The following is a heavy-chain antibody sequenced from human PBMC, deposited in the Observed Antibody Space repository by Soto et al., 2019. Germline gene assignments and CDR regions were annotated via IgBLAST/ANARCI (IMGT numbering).Heavy chain of an antibody. D-gene: IGHD3-16*01. CDR1: GFTFSSYG. V-gene: IGHV3-30*18. CDR2: ISYDGSNK. Sequence: PGGSLRLSCAASGFTFSSYGMHWVRQAPGKGLEWVAVISYDGSNKYYADSVKGRFTISRDYSKNTLYLQMSSLRAEDTAVYYCAKVGAGFPLYYFDSWGQGALVTVS. J-gene: IGHJ4*02. CDR3: AKVGAGFPLYYFDS.